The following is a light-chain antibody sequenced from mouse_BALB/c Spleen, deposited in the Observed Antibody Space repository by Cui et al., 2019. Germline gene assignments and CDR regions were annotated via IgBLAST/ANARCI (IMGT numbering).Light chain of an antibody. CDR3: QQIYSTPYT. CDR1: QTIGTW. J-gene: IGKJ2*01. V-gene: IGKV12-98*01. CDR2: AAT. Sequence: DIQMTQSPASQSASLVESVTITCLASQTIGTWLAWYQQKPGKSPQLLIYAATRLADGVPSRFSGSGSGTKFSFKISRLQAEDFVSYYCQQIYSTPYTFGGGTKLEIK.